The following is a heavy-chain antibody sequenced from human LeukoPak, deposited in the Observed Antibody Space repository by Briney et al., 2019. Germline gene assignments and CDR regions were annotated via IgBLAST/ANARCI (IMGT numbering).Heavy chain of an antibody. CDR2: IYPGDSDT. CDR1: GYIFTSYW. CDR3: ARLTGGSGWYGNWFDP. J-gene: IGHJ5*02. D-gene: IGHD6-19*01. V-gene: IGHV5-51*01. Sequence: GESLQISCQGSGYIFTSYWIGWVRQLPGKGLEWMGIIYPGDSDTRYSPSFQGQVTISADKSISTAYLQWSSLKASDTAMYYCARLTGGSGWYGNWFDPWGQGTLVTVSS.